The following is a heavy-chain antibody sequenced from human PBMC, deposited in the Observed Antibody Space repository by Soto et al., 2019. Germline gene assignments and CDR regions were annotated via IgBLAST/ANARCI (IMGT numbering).Heavy chain of an antibody. CDR1: GFTFNIYT. Sequence: GGSLRLSCAASGFTFNIYTMSWVRQAPGKGLEWVSGIGARGSDTYFPDSVKGRFTISRDNSMDMLYLQMNSLRADDTAVYFCAKGGTYHIGDFDSWGQGTLVTVS. J-gene: IGHJ4*02. CDR2: IGARGSDT. V-gene: IGHV3-23*01. D-gene: IGHD5-12*01. CDR3: AKGGTYHIGDFDS.